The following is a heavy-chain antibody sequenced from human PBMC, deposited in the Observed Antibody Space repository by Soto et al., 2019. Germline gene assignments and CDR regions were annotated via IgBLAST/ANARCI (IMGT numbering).Heavy chain of an antibody. Sequence: QVQLQESGPGLVKPSETLSLTCTVSGGSISTHSWNWLRHSPGKGLEWIGYIYRGTTRYNPSLESRVTILVDTSNIQVSLQLTSVTAADTAIYYCARRVCTQRYCYPGWDNWFDPWGQGILVTVSS. J-gene: IGHJ5*02. CDR3: ARRVCTQRYCYPGWDNWFDP. CDR2: IYRGTT. V-gene: IGHV4-59*03. CDR1: GGSISTHS. D-gene: IGHD5-18*01.